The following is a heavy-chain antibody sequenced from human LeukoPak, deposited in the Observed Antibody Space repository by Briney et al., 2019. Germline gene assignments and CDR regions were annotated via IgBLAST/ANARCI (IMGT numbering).Heavy chain of an antibody. J-gene: IGHJ4*02. V-gene: IGHV3-30*02. D-gene: IGHD6-19*01. Sequence: GGSLRLSCAASGFNFSSYGMHWVRQTPGKGLEWLTFMRYDGSYKTYVDSVKGRFTISRDNAKNSLYLQMNSLRAEDTAVYYCARVIRYSSGWYPGGYYFDYWGQGTLVTVSS. CDR2: MRYDGSYK. CDR1: GFNFSSYG. CDR3: ARVIRYSSGWYPGGYYFDY.